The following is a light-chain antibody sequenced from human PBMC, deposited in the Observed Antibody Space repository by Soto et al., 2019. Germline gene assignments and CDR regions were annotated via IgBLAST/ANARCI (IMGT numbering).Light chain of an antibody. CDR1: QGISNW. J-gene: IGKJ1*01. CDR3: QKSYSPPWT. Sequence: DIHMTQSPSSVSASVGDRVTITCRASQGISNWLAWFQHKAGKAPKLLIYGGSTLIGGVPSRFSASGSGTDFTLTINSLQPEDFATYFCQKSYSPPWTFGQGTKVDI. V-gene: IGKV1-12*01. CDR2: GGS.